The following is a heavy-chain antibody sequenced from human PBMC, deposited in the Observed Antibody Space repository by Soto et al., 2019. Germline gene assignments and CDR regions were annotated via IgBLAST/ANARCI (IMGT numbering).Heavy chain of an antibody. D-gene: IGHD5-18*01. Sequence: ASVKVSCKASGYTFTSYGISWVRHAPGQGLEWMGWISAYNGNTNYAQKLQGRVTMTTDTSTSTAYMELRSLRSVDTAVSYCAREGRGYRYGCSFGTWGQRTLGTVSS. CDR1: GYTFTSYG. V-gene: IGHV1-18*01. CDR2: ISAYNGNT. CDR3: AREGRGYRYGCSFGT. J-gene: IGHJ4*02.